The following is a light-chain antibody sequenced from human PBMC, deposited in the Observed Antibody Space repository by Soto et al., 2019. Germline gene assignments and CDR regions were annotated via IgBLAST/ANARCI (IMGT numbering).Light chain of an antibody. CDR3: QQYESTPPT. CDR1: QSVLYSSNNKNY. V-gene: IGKV4-1*01. CDR2: WAS. J-gene: IGKJ2*01. Sequence: DIVMTQSPDSLAVSLGERATINCKSSQSVLYSSNNKNYLAWYQQRPGQPPKLLIYWASTRESGVPDRFSGSGSGTDVTLTITSLQAEDVAVYYCQQYESTPPTFGQGTKLEIE.